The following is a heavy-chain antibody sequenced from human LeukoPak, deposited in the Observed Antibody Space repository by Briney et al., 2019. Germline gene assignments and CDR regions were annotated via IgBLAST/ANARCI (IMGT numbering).Heavy chain of an antibody. J-gene: IGHJ4*02. D-gene: IGHD2-2*01. CDR3: TTRVGNQLLYYFDY. CDR2: IRSKANSYAT. CDR1: GFTFSGSA. Sequence: GGSLKLSCAASGFTFSGSAMHWVRQASGKGLEWVGRIRSKANSYATAYAASVKGRFTISRDDSKNTAYLQMNSLKTEDTAVYYCTTRVGNQLLYYFDYWGQGTLVTVSS. V-gene: IGHV3-73*01.